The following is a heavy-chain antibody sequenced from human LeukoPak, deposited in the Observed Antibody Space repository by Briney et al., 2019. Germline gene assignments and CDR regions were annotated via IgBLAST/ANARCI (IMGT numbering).Heavy chain of an antibody. J-gene: IGHJ3*02. V-gene: IGHV4-34*01. CDR1: GGSFSGYY. CDR2: INHSGST. Sequence: PSETLSLTCAVYGGSFSGYYWSWIRQPPGKGLEWIGEINHSGSTNYNPSLKSRVTISVDTSKNQFSLKLSSVTAADTVVYYCARRGWSRAFDIWGQGTMVTVSS. CDR3: ARRGWSRAFDI. D-gene: IGHD6-19*01.